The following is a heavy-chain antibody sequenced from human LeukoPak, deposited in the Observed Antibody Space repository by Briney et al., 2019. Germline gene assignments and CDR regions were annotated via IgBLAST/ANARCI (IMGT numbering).Heavy chain of an antibody. CDR1: GYSFTSYW. J-gene: IGHJ5*02. CDR2: IYPGDSDT. V-gene: IGHV5-51*01. CDR3: ARQYLGYCSSTSCYRRRRNWFDP. D-gene: IGHD2-2*02. Sequence: GESLKISCKGSGYSFTSYWIGWVRQMPGKGLEWMGIIYPGDSDTRYSPSFQGQVTISADKSISTAYLQWSSLKASDTAMYYCARQYLGYCSSTSCYRRRRNWFDPWGQGTLVTVSS.